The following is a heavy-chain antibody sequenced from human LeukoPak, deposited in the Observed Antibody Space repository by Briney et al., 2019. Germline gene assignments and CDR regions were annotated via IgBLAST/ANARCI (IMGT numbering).Heavy chain of an antibody. CDR2: INPSGGST. CDR1: GHTFTSYY. V-gene: IGHV1-46*01. CDR3: ARGVSGYDSSGYHQDAFDI. J-gene: IGHJ3*02. D-gene: IGHD3-22*01. Sequence: ASVKVSCKASGHTFTSYYMHWVRQAPGQGLEWMGIINPSGGSTSYAQKFQGRVTMTRDTSTSTVYMELSSLRSEDTAVYYCARGVSGYDSSGYHQDAFDIWGQGTMVTVSS.